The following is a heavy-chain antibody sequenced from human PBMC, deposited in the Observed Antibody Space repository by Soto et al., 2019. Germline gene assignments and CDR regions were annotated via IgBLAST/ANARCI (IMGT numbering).Heavy chain of an antibody. CDR3: AREGGVMVRGVPGSSYFDY. V-gene: IGHV4-31*03. CDR2: IYYSGRT. J-gene: IGHJ4*02. D-gene: IGHD3-10*01. Sequence: QVQLQESGPGLVKPSQTLSLTCTVSGGSISSGGYYWSWIRQHPGKGLEWIGYIYYSGRTYYNPSLKSRVTISVDTSKNQFSLKLSSVTAADTAVYYCAREGGVMVRGVPGSSYFDYWGQGTLVTVSS. CDR1: GGSISSGGYY.